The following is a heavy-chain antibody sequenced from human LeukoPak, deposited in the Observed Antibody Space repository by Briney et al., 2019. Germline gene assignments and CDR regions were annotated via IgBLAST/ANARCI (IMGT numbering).Heavy chain of an antibody. CDR2: IYPGDSDT. V-gene: IGHV5-51*01. J-gene: IGHJ6*03. CDR1: GYSFTSYW. Sequence: GESLKISCKGSGYSFTSYWIGWVRQMPGKGLEWMGIIYPGDSDTRYSLSFQGQVTISADKSISTAYLQWSSLKASDTAMYYCARQSSGWQYYYHYYYMDVWGKGTTVTVSS. CDR3: ARQSSGWQYYYHYYYMDV. D-gene: IGHD6-19*01.